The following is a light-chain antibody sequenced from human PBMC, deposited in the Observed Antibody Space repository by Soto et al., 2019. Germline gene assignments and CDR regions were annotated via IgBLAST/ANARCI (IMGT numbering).Light chain of an antibody. J-gene: IGLJ3*02. CDR2: EVS. CDR3: CSYAGSGWV. V-gene: IGLV2-23*02. Sequence: QSALTQPASVSGSPGQSITISCTGTSGDVGSYNLVSWYQHHPGKAPKLMIYEVSKRPSGVSNRFSGSKSGNTASLTTSGLQTEDEADYYCCSYAGSGWVFGGGTKLTVL. CDR1: SGDVGSYNL.